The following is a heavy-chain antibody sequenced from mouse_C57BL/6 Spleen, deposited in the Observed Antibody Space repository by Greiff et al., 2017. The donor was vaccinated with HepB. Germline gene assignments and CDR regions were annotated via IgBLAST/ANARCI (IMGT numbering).Heavy chain of an antibody. V-gene: IGHV1-53*01. CDR1: GYTFTSYW. Sequence: QVQLQQSGTELVKPGASVKLSCKASGYTFTSYWMHWVKQRPGQGLEWIGNINPSNGGTNYNEKFKSKATLTVDKSSSSAYMQLSSLTSEDSAVYYCARNWGDWYFDVWGTGTTVTVSS. CDR3: ARNWGDWYFDV. CDR2: INPSNGGT. D-gene: IGHD4-1*01. J-gene: IGHJ1*03.